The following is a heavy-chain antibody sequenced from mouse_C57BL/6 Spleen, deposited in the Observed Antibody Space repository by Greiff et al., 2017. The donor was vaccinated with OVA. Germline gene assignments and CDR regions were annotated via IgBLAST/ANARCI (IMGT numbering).Heavy chain of an antibody. CDR2: IYPGDGDT. J-gene: IGHJ2*01. D-gene: IGHD4-1*01. CDR1: GYAFSSYW. CDR3: ARSGDWDVGDY. Sequence: VQLQQSGAELVKPGASVKISCKASGYAFSSYWMNWVKQRPGKGLEWIGQIYPGDGDTNYNGKFKGKATQTADKSSSTAYMQLSSLTSEDSAVYFCARSGDWDVGDYWGQGTTLTVSS. V-gene: IGHV1-80*01.